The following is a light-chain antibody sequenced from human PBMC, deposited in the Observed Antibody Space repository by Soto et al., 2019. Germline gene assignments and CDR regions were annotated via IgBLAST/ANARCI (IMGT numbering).Light chain of an antibody. CDR2: GAS. CDR1: QSVSSN. CDR3: QQYNNWPPGT. V-gene: IGKV3-15*01. Sequence: EIVMTQSPATLSVSPGERATLSCRASQSVSSNLAWYQQKPGQAPRLLIYGASTRATGIPARFSDSGSGTEFTLTISSLQSEHFAVYYCQQYNNWPPGTFGQGTKVEIK. J-gene: IGKJ1*01.